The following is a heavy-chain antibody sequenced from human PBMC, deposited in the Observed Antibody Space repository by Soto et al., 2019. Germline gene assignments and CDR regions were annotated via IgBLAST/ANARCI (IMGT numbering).Heavy chain of an antibody. CDR3: ARARIVGASEFAY. D-gene: IGHD1-26*01. J-gene: IGHJ4*02. Sequence: QVQLQQWGAGLLKPSETLSLTCAVYGGSFSGYYWSWIRQPPGKGLEWIGEINHSGSTNYNPSLTSRVTISVDTSKNQFSLKLSSVTAADTAVYYCARARIVGASEFAYWGQGTLVTVSS. CDR2: INHSGST. V-gene: IGHV4-34*01. CDR1: GGSFSGYY.